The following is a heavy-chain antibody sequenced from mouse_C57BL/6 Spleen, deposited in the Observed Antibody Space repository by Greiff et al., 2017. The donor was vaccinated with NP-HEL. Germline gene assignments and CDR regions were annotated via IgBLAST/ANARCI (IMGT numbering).Heavy chain of an antibody. CDR1: GYTFTDNY. D-gene: IGHD1-1*01. CDR2: INPNNGGT. CDR3: ARDSSSYERWCFDV. J-gene: IGHJ1*03. V-gene: IGHV1-26*01. Sequence: EVQLQQSGPELVKPGASVKISCTASGYTFTDNYMNWVKQSHGKSLEWIGDINPNNGGTSYNQKFQGKATLTVDKSSSTAYLQHRSLTSEDSAFYYCARDSSSYERWCFDVWGTGTTDTVSS.